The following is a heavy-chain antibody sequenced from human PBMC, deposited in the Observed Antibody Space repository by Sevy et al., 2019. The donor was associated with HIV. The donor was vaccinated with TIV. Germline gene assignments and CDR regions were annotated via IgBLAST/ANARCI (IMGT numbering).Heavy chain of an antibody. V-gene: IGHV3-11*01. Sequence: GGSLRLSCAASGFTFSDYYMSWIRQAPGKGLEWVSYISSSGSTIYYADSVKGRFTISRDNAKNSLYLQMNSLRAEDTAVYYCAREVSWTWTNWFDPWGQGTLVTVSS. CDR2: ISSSGSTI. D-gene: IGHD6-13*01. J-gene: IGHJ5*02. CDR1: GFTFSDYY. CDR3: AREVSWTWTNWFDP.